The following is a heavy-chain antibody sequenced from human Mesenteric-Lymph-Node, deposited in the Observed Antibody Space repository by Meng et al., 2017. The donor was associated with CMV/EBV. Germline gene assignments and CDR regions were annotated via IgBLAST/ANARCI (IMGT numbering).Heavy chain of an antibody. CDR2: INPSGGST. Sequence: ASVKVSCKASGYTFTSYYMHWVRQAPGQGFEWMGIINPSGGSTSYAQKFQGRVTMTRDTSTSTVYMELSSLRSEDTAVYYCERGEFYYGSGSNYNDWYFDLWGRGTLVTVSS. CDR1: GYTFTSYY. CDR3: ERGEFYYGSGSNYNDWYFDL. J-gene: IGHJ2*01. V-gene: IGHV1-46*01. D-gene: IGHD3-10*01.